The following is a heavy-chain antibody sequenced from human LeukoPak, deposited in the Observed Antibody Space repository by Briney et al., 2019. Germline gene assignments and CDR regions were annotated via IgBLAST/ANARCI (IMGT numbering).Heavy chain of an antibody. CDR3: ARDYWDYYGSGSYSPYWFDP. CDR2: MRHDGSIK. CDR1: GFTFSNHG. D-gene: IGHD3-10*01. V-gene: IGHV3-30*02. J-gene: IGHJ5*02. Sequence: GSLRLSCEASGFTFSNHGMHWVRQAPGKGPEWVAFMRHDGSIKYYVDSVKGRFTISRDNSKNSLYLQMNSLRAEDTAVYYCARDYWDYYGSGSYSPYWFDPWGQGTLVTVSS.